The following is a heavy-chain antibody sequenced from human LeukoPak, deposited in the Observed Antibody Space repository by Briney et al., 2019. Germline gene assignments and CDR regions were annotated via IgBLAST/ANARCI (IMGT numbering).Heavy chain of an antibody. Sequence: PGGSLRLSCLTSGFTLSTNAMSWVRQAPGKGLEWISGISGSGASTYYADSVKGRFTISRDNSKNTLYLQMNSLRAEDTAVYYCASVVTDLYYYYGMDVWGQGTTVTVSS. J-gene: IGHJ6*02. CDR1: GFTLSTNA. CDR2: ISGSGAST. V-gene: IGHV3-23*01. CDR3: ASVVTDLYYYYGMDV. D-gene: IGHD2-21*02.